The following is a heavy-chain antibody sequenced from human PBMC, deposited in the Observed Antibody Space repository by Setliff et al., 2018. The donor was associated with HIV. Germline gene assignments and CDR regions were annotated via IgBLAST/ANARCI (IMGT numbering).Heavy chain of an antibody. D-gene: IGHD3-10*01. J-gene: IGHJ4*02. CDR3: TGDYNSGSHRFDY. Sequence: SETLSLTCNVSGGSFSNSYYFWGWIRQPPGKGLEWIGSISYSGSTYYNPSLKSRVTMSVDTSKNQFSLKLSSVTAAGAAVYYCTGDYNSGSHRFDYWGQGTPVTVSS. CDR1: GGSFSNSYYF. CDR2: ISYSGST. V-gene: IGHV4-39*01.